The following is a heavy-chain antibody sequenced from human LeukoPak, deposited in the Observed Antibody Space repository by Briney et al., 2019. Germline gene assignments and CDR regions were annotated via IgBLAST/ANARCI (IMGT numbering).Heavy chain of an antibody. CDR3: ASVTTVTTKGHGAFDI. CDR2: TIPIFGSS. D-gene: IGHD4-17*01. CDR1: GGTFSSSA. V-gene: IGHV1-69*13. J-gene: IGHJ3*02. Sequence: ASVKVSCKASGGTFSSSAISWVRQAPGQGLEWLGGTIPIFGSSNYAQNFQDRVTITADESTSTAYMELSSRRSEDTAVYYCASVTTVTTKGHGAFDIWGQGTMVTVSS.